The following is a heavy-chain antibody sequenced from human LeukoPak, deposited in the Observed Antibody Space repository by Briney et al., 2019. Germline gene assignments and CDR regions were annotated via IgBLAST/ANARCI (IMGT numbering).Heavy chain of an antibody. J-gene: IGHJ4*02. CDR3: ARARYDILTGYYNGYYFDY. D-gene: IGHD3-9*01. CDR1: GGTFSSYA. Sequence: ASVKVSCKASGGTFSSYAISWVRQAPGQGLEWMGGIIPIFGTANYAQKFQGRVTITADKSTSTAYMELSSLRSEDTAAYYCARARYDILTGYYNGYYFDYWGQGTLVTVSS. CDR2: IIPIFGTA. V-gene: IGHV1-69*06.